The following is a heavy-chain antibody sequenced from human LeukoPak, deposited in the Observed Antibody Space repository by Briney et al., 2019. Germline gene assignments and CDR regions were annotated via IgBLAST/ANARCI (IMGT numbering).Heavy chain of an antibody. CDR1: GFTFGDYA. Sequence: GGSLRLSCTASGFTFGDYAMSWFRQAPGKGLEWVGFIRSKAYGGTTEYAASVKGRFTISRDDSKSIAYLQMNSLKTEDTAVYYCTRDVVAGLYYYYYYYMDVWGKGPRSPSP. V-gene: IGHV3-49*03. CDR2: IRSKAYGGTT. J-gene: IGHJ6*03. D-gene: IGHD6-19*01. CDR3: TRDVVAGLYYYYYYYMDV.